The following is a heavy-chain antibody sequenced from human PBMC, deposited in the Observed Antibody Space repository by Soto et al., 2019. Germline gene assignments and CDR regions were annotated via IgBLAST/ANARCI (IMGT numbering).Heavy chain of an antibody. Sequence: SETLSLTCTVSGGSISSGDYYWSWIRQPPGKGLEWIGYIYYSGSTYYNPSLKSRVTISVDTSKNQFTLKLSSVTAADTAVYYCARDREVRGATYYYYGMDVWGQGTTVTVSS. D-gene: IGHD3-10*01. CDR2: IYYSGST. CDR1: GGSISSGDYY. J-gene: IGHJ6*02. CDR3: ARDREVRGATYYYYGMDV. V-gene: IGHV4-30-4*01.